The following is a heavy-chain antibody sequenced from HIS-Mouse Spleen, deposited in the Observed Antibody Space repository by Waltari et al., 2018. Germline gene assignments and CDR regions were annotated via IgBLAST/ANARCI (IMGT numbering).Heavy chain of an antibody. CDR3: ARIAEGYTSGWYAFDY. J-gene: IGHJ4*02. CDR1: GFSLSTSGMC. Sequence: QVTLRESGPALVKPTQTLTLTCTFSGFSLSTSGMCVSWIRQPPGKALEWLPPIDWDDDKYYSTSLKTRLTISRDTSKNQVVLTMTNMDPLDTATYYCARIAEGYTSGWYAFDYWGQGTLVTVSS. CDR2: IDWDDDK. D-gene: IGHD6-19*01. V-gene: IGHV2-70*01.